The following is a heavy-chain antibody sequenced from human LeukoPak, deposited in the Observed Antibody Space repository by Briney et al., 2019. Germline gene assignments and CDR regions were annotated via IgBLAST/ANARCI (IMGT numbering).Heavy chain of an antibody. J-gene: IGHJ6*03. D-gene: IGHD5-18*01. CDR2: IYYSGST. CDR3: AKEGDTAPWLKTGNYYMDV. CDR1: GGSFSGYY. V-gene: IGHV4-59*01. Sequence: SETLSLTCTVSGGSFSGYYWSWVRQPPGKGLEWIGYIYYSGSTNYNPSLKSRVTISVDTSKNQFSLKLTSVTAADTAVYYCAKEGDTAPWLKTGNYYMDVWGKGTTVTVSS.